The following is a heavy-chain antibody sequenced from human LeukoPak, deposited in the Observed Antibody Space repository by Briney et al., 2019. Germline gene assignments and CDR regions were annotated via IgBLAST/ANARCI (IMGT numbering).Heavy chain of an antibody. CDR3: ARDKFPLVGATGDDAFDI. D-gene: IGHD1-26*01. CDR1: GGSISGGSYY. Sequence: SETLSLTCTVSGGSISGGSYYWSWIRQPAGKGLEWIGRIYTSGSTNYNPSLKSRVTISVDKSKNQFSLKLSSVTAADTAVYYCARDKFPLVGATGDDAFDIWGQGTMVAVSS. J-gene: IGHJ3*02. CDR2: IYTSGST. V-gene: IGHV4-61*02.